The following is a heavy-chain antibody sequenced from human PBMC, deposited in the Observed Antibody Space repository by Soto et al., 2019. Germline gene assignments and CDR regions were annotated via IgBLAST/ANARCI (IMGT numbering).Heavy chain of an antibody. CDR2: INAGNGNT. Sequence: ASVKVSCKASGYTFTSHAMHWVRQAPGQRLEWMGWINAGNGNTKYSQKFQGRVTITRDTSASTAYMELSSLRSEDTAVYYCGREGDYGYYYYGMDVWGQGTRVTVSS. CDR3: GREGDYGYYYYGMDV. J-gene: IGHJ6*02. D-gene: IGHD4-17*01. V-gene: IGHV1-3*01. CDR1: GYTFTSHA.